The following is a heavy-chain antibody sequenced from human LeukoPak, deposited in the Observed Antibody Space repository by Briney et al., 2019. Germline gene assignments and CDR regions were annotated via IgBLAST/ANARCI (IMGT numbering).Heavy chain of an antibody. CDR1: GGTFSSYA. Sequence: SVKVSCKASGGTFSSYAISWVRQAPGQGLEWMGRIIPILGIANYAQKFQGRVTITADKSTSTAYMELSSLRSEDTAVYYCARDPSGYSYGPEGLFDYWGQGTLVTVSS. D-gene: IGHD5-18*01. V-gene: IGHV1-69*04. J-gene: IGHJ4*02. CDR3: ARDPSGYSYGPEGLFDY. CDR2: IIPILGIA.